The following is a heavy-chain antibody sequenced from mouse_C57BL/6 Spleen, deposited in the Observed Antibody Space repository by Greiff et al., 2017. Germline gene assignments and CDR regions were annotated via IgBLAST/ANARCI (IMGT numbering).Heavy chain of an antibody. J-gene: IGHJ2*01. CDR3: ARLGRSGNYFDY. CDR2: IHPNSGST. CDR1: GYTFTSYW. D-gene: IGHD4-1*01. V-gene: IGHV1-64*01. Sequence: QVQLQQPGAELVKPGASVKLSCKASGYTFTSYWMHWVKQRPGQGLEWIGMIHPNSGSTNYNEKFKSKATLTVDKSSSTAYMQLSSLTSEDSAVYYCARLGRSGNYFDYWGQGTTLTVSS.